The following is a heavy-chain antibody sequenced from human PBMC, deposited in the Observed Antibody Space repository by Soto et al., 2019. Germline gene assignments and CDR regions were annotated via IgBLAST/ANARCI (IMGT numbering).Heavy chain of an antibody. D-gene: IGHD3-22*01. Sequence: GGSLRLSCAASGFTFSSYAMSWVRQAPGKGLEWVSAISGSGGSTYYADSVKGRFTISRDNSKNTLYLQMNSMRAEDTAVYYCAKSLPGLRDSSGYYYGSYYYYGMDVWGQGTTVTVSS. CDR2: ISGSGGST. J-gene: IGHJ6*02. CDR3: AKSLPGLRDSSGYYYGSYYYYGMDV. V-gene: IGHV3-23*01. CDR1: GFTFSSYA.